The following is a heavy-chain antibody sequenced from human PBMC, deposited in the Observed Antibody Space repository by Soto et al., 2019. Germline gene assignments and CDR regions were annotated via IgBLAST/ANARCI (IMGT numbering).Heavy chain of an antibody. D-gene: IGHD2-15*01. J-gene: IGHJ4*02. CDR3: ARHRPGGGGSCYDY. V-gene: IGHV4-59*08. CDR1: GGSISSYY. Sequence: QVQLQESGPGLVKPSETLSLTCTVSGGSISSYYWSWIRQPPGKGLEWIGYIYYSGSTNYNPYLKSRVPISVDTSTNQFSLKLSSVPASDTAVYYCARHRPGGGGSCYDYWGQGTLVTVSS. CDR2: IYYSGST.